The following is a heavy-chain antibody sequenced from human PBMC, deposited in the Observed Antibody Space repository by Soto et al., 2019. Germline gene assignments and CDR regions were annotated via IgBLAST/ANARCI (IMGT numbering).Heavy chain of an antibody. V-gene: IGHV3-74*01. CDR3: AREYCSDGSCDSLGRYFQH. Sequence: EVQLVESGGGLVQPGGSLRLSCAASGFTFSTYWMHWVRQVPGKGPVWVSRINSDGSTTIYADSVKGRFTISRDNAKNMLYLQMNSLGAEDTAVYYCAREYCSDGSCDSLGRYFQHWGQGTLATVSS. CDR2: INSDGSTT. CDR1: GFTFSTYW. D-gene: IGHD2-15*01. J-gene: IGHJ1*01.